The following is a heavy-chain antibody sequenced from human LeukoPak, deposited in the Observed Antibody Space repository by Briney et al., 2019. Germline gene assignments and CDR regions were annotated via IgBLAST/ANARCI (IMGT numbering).Heavy chain of an antibody. D-gene: IGHD2-2*01. CDR2: IRYDGSNK. V-gene: IGHV3-30*02. Sequence: PGGSLRLSCAASGFTFRSSGMHWVRQAPGKGLEWVAFIRYDGSNKYYADSVKGRFTISRDNSKNTPYLQMNSLRAEDTAVYYCEIVVVPAAPYNWFDPWGQGTLVTVSS. J-gene: IGHJ5*02. CDR1: GFTFRSSG. CDR3: EIVVVPAAPYNWFDP.